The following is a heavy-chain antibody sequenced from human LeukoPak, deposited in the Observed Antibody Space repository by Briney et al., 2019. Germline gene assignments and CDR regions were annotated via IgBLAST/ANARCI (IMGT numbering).Heavy chain of an antibody. V-gene: IGHV3-30*04. J-gene: IGHJ4*02. CDR2: ISYDGSNK. D-gene: IGHD1-14*01. CDR1: GFTFSSYA. Sequence: GESLRLSCAASGFTFSSYAMHWVRQAPGKGLEWVAVISYDGSNKYYADSVKGRFTISRDNSKNTLYLQMNSLRAEDTAVYYCARGNPSYIDYWGQGTLVTVSS. CDR3: ARGNPSYIDY.